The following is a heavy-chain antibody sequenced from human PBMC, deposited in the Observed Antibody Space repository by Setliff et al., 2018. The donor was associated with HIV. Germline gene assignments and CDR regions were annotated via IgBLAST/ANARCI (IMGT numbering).Heavy chain of an antibody. CDR1: GYTFTSYG. CDR2: ISAYNSNT. Sequence: AASVKVSCKASGYTFTSYGISWVRQAPGQGLEWMGWISAYNSNTNYAQKLQGRVTMTTDTSTSTAYMELRSLRSDDTAVYYCARVWFGELYRAFDIWGQGTVVTVSS. CDR3: ARVWFGELYRAFDI. J-gene: IGHJ3*02. D-gene: IGHD3-10*01. V-gene: IGHV1-18*01.